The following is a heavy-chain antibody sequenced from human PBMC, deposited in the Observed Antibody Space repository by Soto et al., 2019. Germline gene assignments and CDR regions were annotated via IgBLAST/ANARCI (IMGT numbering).Heavy chain of an antibody. CDR1: GFTLSTYD. CDR3: ARDRQSSGWLDAFDI. CDR2: LSYAGDT. J-gene: IGHJ3*02. V-gene: IGHV3-13*01. Sequence: GGSLRLSCAASGFTLSTYDMHWVRQATGKGLEWVAGLSYAGDTYYPGSVKGRFTISRDSSMNTVYLQMDSLRAEDTAVYYCARDRQSSGWLDAFDIWGQGTMVTVS. D-gene: IGHD6-19*01.